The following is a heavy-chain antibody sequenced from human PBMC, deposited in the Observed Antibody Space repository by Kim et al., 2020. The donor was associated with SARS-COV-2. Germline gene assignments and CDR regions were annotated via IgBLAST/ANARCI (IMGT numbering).Heavy chain of an antibody. CDR1: GGTFSSYA. D-gene: IGHD6-13*01. J-gene: IGHJ5*02. V-gene: IGHV1-69*13. CDR3: ARVAIAALSQYNWFDP. Sequence: SVKVSCKASGGTFSSYAISWVRQAPGQGLEWMGGIIPIFGTANYAQKFQGRVTITADESTSTAYMELSSLRSEDTAVYYCARVAIAALSQYNWFDPWGQGTLVTVSS. CDR2: IIPIFGTA.